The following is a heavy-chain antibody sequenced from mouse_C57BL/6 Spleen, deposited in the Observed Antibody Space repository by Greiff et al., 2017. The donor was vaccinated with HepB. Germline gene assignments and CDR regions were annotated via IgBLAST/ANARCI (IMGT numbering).Heavy chain of an antibody. Sequence: VQLQQSGAELVRPGASVKLSCTASGFNIKDYYMHWVKQRPEQGLEWIGRIDPEDGDTEYAPKFQGKATMTADTSSNTAYQQLSSLTSEDTAVYYCTTWDGSSFYFDYWGQGTTLTVSS. CDR3: TTWDGSSFYFDY. J-gene: IGHJ2*01. CDR2: IDPEDGDT. CDR1: GFNIKDYY. V-gene: IGHV14-1*01. D-gene: IGHD1-1*01.